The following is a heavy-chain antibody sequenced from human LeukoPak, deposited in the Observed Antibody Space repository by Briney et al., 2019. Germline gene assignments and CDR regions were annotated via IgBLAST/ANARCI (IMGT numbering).Heavy chain of an antibody. CDR3: VKDKDSGSDAPFDY. V-gene: IGHV3-64D*06. CDR1: GFTFCGFA. D-gene: IGHD5-12*01. Sequence: GGSLRLSCAASGFTFCGFATQWVRHAPGKGLQYVSAISGDGITTFHRDSVKGRFTISRDNSKNTLYLQMSSLRAEDTAVYYCVKDKDSGSDAPFDYWGQGTLVTVSS. J-gene: IGHJ4*02. CDR2: ISGDGITT.